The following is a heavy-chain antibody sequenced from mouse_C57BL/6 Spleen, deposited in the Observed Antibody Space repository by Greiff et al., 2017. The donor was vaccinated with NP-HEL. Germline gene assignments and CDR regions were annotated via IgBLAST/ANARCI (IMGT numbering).Heavy chain of an antibody. Sequence: VQVVESGAELVRPGASVKLSCKASGYTFTDYYINWVKQRPGQGLEWIARIYPGSGNTYYNEKFKGKATLTAEKSSSTAYMQLSSLTSEDSAVYFCARRLGPFDYWGQGTTLTVSS. J-gene: IGHJ2*01. D-gene: IGHD4-1*01. CDR2: IYPGSGNT. CDR1: GYTFTDYY. V-gene: IGHV1-76*01. CDR3: ARRLGPFDY.